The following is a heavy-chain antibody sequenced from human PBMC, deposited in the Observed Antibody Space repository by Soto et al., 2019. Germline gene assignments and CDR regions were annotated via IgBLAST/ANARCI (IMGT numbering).Heavy chain of an antibody. CDR2: ISAYNGNT. CDR1: GYTFTSYG. D-gene: IGHD6-13*01. Sequence: ASVKVSCKASGYTFTSYGISWVRQAPGQGLEWMGWISAYNGNTNYARKLQGRVTMTADTSTSTAYMELRSLRSDDTAVYYCARDSIIAAAGTYGMDVWGQGTTVTVSS. J-gene: IGHJ6*02. V-gene: IGHV1-18*04. CDR3: ARDSIIAAAGTYGMDV.